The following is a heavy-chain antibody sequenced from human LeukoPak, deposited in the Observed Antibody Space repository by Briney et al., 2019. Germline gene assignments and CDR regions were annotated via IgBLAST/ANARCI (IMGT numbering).Heavy chain of an antibody. Sequence: PSETLSLTCTVSGYSISSGYYWGWIRQPPGKGLEWIGSIYHSGSTYYNPSLKSRVTISVDTSKNQFSLKLRSVIVADTAVYYCARDWQLAFDYWGQGTLVTVSS. J-gene: IGHJ4*02. V-gene: IGHV4-38-2*02. D-gene: IGHD6-6*01. CDR1: GYSISSGYY. CDR3: ARDWQLAFDY. CDR2: IYHSGST.